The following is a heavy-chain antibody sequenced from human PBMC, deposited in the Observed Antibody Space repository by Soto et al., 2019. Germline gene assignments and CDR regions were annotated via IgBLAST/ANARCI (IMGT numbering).Heavy chain of an antibody. D-gene: IGHD2-15*01. CDR1: GFTVSSNY. V-gene: IGHV3-66*01. CDR2: IYSGGST. CDR3: ARSWDIDLMDV. J-gene: IGHJ6*03. Sequence: GGSLRLSCAASGFTVSSNYMSWVRQAPGKGLEWVSVIYSGGSTYYADSVKGRFTISRDNSKNTLYLQMNSLRAEDTAVYYCARSWDIDLMDVWGKGTTVTVSS.